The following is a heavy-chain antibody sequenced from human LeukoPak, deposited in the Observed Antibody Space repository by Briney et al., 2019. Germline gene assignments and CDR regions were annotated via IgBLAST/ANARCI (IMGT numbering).Heavy chain of an antibody. CDR3: ARGANVYSSSFDY. V-gene: IGHV4-61*01. CDR1: GGSLSSGSYY. D-gene: IGHD6-6*01. CDR2: IYYSGST. Sequence: PSETLSLTCTVSGGSLSSGSYYWSWIRQPPGKGLEWIGYIYYSGSTNYNPSLKSRVTISVDTSKNQFSLKLSSVTAADTAVYYCARGANVYSSSFDYWGQGTLVTVSS. J-gene: IGHJ4*02.